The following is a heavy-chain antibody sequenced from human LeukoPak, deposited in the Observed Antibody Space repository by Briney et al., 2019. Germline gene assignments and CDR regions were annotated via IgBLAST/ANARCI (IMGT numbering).Heavy chain of an antibody. J-gene: IGHJ4*02. Sequence: AAVKVSCKASGYTFTGYYMHWVRQAPGQGLEWMGRINPNSGGTNYAQKFQGRVTMTRDTSISTAYMELSRLSSDDTAVYYCAKREHGGAGYGTFDYWGQGTLVTVSS. V-gene: IGHV1-2*06. CDR1: GYTFTGYY. CDR2: INPNSGGT. D-gene: IGHD6-13*01. CDR3: AKREHGGAGYGTFDY.